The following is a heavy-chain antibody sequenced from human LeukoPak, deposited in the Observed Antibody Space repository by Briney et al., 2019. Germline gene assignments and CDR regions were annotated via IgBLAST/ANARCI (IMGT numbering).Heavy chain of an antibody. J-gene: IGHJ4*02. D-gene: IGHD4-17*01. CDR2: ISSSGADT. Sequence: GGSLRLSCAASGFTFNNYHMSWVRRSPGKGLEWVAAISSSGADTYYAESVKGRFTISRDNSKNTLFLQMSSLRAEDTAVYYCAKEIFYGDQTSLDYWGQGTLVTVSS. V-gene: IGHV3-23*01. CDR3: AKEIFYGDQTSLDY. CDR1: GFTFNNYH.